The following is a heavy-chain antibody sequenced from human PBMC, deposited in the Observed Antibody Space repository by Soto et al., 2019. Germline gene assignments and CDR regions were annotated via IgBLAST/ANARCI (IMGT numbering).Heavy chain of an antibody. J-gene: IGHJ3*02. CDR2: IIPIFGTA. D-gene: IGHD3-22*01. Sequence: QVQLVQSGAEVKKPGSSVKVSCTASGGTFSSYAISWVRQAPGQGLEWMGGIIPIFGTANYAQKFQGRVTITADESTSTAYMELSSLRSEDTAVYYCARDVDYYDSSGSGAFDIWGQGTMVTVSS. CDR1: GGTFSSYA. CDR3: ARDVDYYDSSGSGAFDI. V-gene: IGHV1-69*01.